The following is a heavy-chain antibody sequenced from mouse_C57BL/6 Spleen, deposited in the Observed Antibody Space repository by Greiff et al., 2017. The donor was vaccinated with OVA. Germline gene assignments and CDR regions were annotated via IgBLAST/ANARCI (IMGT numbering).Heavy chain of an antibody. CDR3: TARVSSPDY. D-gene: IGHD1-1*01. Sequence: EVQLQESGAELVRPGASVKLSCTASGFNIKDDYMHWVKQRPEQGLEWIGWIDPENGDTEYASKFQGKATITADTSSNTAYLQLSSLTSEDTAVYYCTARVSSPDYWGQGTTLTVSS. CDR1: GFNIKDDY. J-gene: IGHJ2*01. V-gene: IGHV14-4*01. CDR2: IDPENGDT.